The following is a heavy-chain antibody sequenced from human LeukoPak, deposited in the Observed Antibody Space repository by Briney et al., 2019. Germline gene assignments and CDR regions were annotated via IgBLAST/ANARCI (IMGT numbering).Heavy chain of an antibody. D-gene: IGHD6-13*01. CDR1: GYNLNELS. CDR3: ATDGIAAAGTMDAFDI. Sequence: GSVKVSCKVSGYNLNELSMHWVGQAAGKGLELVGGFDPEGGETIYAQKFQGRVTMTEDTSTDTAYMELSSLRSEDTAVYYCATDGIAAAGTMDAFDIWGQGTMVTVSS. V-gene: IGHV1-24*01. CDR2: FDPEGGET. J-gene: IGHJ3*02.